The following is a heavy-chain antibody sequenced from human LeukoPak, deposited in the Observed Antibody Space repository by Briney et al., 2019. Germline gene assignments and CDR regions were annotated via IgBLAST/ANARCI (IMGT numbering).Heavy chain of an antibody. CDR3: ATHYSYYYGVDV. CDR1: GFTFSDYY. V-gene: IGHV3-11*01. CDR2: ISGGGTTI. J-gene: IGHJ6*02. Sequence: GGSLRLSCAVSGFTFSDYYMTWIRQAPGKGLEWVSYISGGGTTISYADSVKGRFTISRDNAKNSLYLQMNSLRAEDTAVYYCATHYSYYYGVDVWGQGTTVSVSS.